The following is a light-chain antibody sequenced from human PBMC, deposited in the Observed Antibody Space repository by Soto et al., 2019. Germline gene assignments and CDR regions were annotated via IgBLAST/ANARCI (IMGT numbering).Light chain of an antibody. J-gene: IGLJ1*01. CDR3: SSYTIISTRV. V-gene: IGLV2-14*01. CDR1: SSDIGAYNY. Sequence: QSVLTQPASVSGSPGQSITISCTGTSSDIGAYNYFSWYQQHPGKAPKLMIYEVSNRPSGVSNRFSGSKSGNTASLTISGLQADDEADYYCSSYTIISTRVFGTGTKLTVL. CDR2: EVS.